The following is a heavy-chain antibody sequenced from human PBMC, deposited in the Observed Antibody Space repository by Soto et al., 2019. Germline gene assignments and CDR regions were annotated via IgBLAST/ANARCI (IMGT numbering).Heavy chain of an antibody. V-gene: IGHV3-21*01. CDR1: GFTFSSYS. CDR3: ARDPYRGFYVWRSDNWFDP. CDR2: ISSSSSYI. D-gene: IGHD3-16*01. J-gene: IGHJ5*02. Sequence: GGSLRLSCAASGFTFSSYSMNWVRQAPGKGLEWVSSISSSSSYIYYADSVKGRFTISRDNAKNSLYLQMNSLRAEDTAVYYCARDPYRGFYVWRSDNWFDPWDQGTLVTVSS.